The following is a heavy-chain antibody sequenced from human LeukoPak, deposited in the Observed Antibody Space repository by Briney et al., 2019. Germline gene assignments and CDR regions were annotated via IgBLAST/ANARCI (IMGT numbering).Heavy chain of an antibody. Sequence: SETLSLTCAVYGGSFSGYYWSWIRQPPGKGLEWIGEINHSGSTNYNPSLKSQVTISVDTSKNQFSLKLSSVTAADTAVYYCARLAQWLVRGRFDYWGQGTLVTVSS. CDR1: GGSFSGYY. CDR2: INHSGST. CDR3: ARLAQWLVRGRFDY. D-gene: IGHD6-19*01. J-gene: IGHJ4*02. V-gene: IGHV4-34*01.